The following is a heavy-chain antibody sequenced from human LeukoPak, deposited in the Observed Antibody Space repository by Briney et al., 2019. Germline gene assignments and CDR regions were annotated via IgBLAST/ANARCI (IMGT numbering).Heavy chain of an antibody. D-gene: IGHD6-19*01. CDR3: ALIPSGYSSGWDIDY. CDR1: GFTFSSYW. CDR2: INSDGSST. V-gene: IGHV3-74*01. Sequence: GGSLRLSCAASGFTFSSYWMHWVRQAPGKGLVWVSRINSDGSSTSYADSVKGRFTISRDNAKNTPYLQMNSLRAEDTAVYYCALIPSGYSSGWDIDYWGQGTLVTVSS. J-gene: IGHJ4*02.